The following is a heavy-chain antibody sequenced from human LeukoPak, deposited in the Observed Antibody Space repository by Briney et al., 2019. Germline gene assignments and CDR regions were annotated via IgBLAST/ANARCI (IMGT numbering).Heavy chain of an antibody. D-gene: IGHD3-3*01. CDR3: AKDIGVVG. Sequence: TGGSLRLSCAASGFTFSIYAMSWVRRAPGKGLEWVSAISGSGGSTYYADSVKGRFTISRDNSKNTLYLQMTSLRAEDTAVYYCAKDIGVVGWGQGTLVTVSS. CDR1: GFTFSIYA. V-gene: IGHV3-23*01. CDR2: ISGSGGST. J-gene: IGHJ4*02.